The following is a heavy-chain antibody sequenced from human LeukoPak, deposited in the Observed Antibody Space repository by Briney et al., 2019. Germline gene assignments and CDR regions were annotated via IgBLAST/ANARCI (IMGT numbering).Heavy chain of an antibody. CDR3: TRGYSSGWSPFDY. CDR2: ISVSAGIT. V-gene: IGHV3-23*01. D-gene: IGHD6-19*01. J-gene: IGHJ4*02. CDR1: GFSFNSHA. Sequence: GGSLRLSCAASGFSFNSHAMSWVRQAPGKALEWVSGISVSAGITRYTDSVKGRFAISTDDPENTVYLQMNSLRVEDTALYYCTRGYSSGWSPFDYWGQGTLVTVSS.